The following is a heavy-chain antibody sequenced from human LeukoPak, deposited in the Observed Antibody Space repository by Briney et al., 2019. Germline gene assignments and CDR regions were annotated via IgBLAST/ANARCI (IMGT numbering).Heavy chain of an antibody. CDR1: GFTFDDYA. D-gene: IGHD3-10*01. CDR3: AKAAYYYGSGSYYYFDY. V-gene: IGHV3-9*03. CDR2: ISWNSGSI. Sequence: GRSLRLSCAASGFTFDDYAMHWVRQAPGKGLEWVSGISWNSGSIVYADSVKGRFTISRDNAKNSLYLQMNSLRAEDMALYYCAKAAYYYGSGSYYYFDYWGQGTLVTVSS. J-gene: IGHJ4*02.